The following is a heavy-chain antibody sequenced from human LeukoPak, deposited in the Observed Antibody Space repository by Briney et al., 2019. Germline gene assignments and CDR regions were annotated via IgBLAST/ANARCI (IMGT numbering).Heavy chain of an antibody. CDR2: IYYSGST. V-gene: IGHV4-59*01. J-gene: IGHJ6*02. Sequence: SETLSLTCTVSGGSLSSYYWSWIRQPPGKGLEWIGYIYYSGSTNYNPSLKSRVTISVDTSKNQFSLKLSSVTAADTAVYYCAGAPILTGYPYYYYYGMDVWGQGTTVAVSS. CDR1: GGSLSSYY. D-gene: IGHD3-9*01. CDR3: AGAPILTGYPYYYYYGMDV.